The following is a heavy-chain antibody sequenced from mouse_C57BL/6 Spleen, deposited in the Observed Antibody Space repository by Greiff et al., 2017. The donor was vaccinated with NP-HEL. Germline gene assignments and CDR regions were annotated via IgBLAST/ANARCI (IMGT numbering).Heavy chain of an antibody. V-gene: IGHV1-54*01. Sequence: VQLQQSGAELVRPGTSVKVSCKASGYAFTNYLIEWVKQRPGQGLEWIGVINPGSGGTNYNEKFKGKATLTADKSSSTAYMQLSSLTSEDSAVYFGARGVTTVRGYFDYWGQGTTLTVSS. CDR1: GYAFTNYL. D-gene: IGHD1-1*01. J-gene: IGHJ2*01. CDR3: ARGVTTVRGYFDY. CDR2: INPGSGGT.